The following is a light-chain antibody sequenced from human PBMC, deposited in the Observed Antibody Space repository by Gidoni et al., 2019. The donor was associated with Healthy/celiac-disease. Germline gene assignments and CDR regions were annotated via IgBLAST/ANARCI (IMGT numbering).Light chain of an antibody. J-gene: IGLJ3*02. CDR2: DVS. Sequence: QSALTQPRSVSGSPGQSVTISCTGTSSDVGGYNYVSWYQQHPGKAPKLMIYDVSKRPSGVPDRFSGSKSGNTASLTISGLQAEDEADYYSLVFGGGTKLTVL. V-gene: IGLV2-11*01. CDR3: LV. CDR1: SSDVGGYNY.